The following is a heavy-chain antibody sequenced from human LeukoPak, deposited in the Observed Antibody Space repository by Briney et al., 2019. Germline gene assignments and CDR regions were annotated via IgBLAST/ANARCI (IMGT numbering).Heavy chain of an antibody. D-gene: IGHD3-10*01. CDR1: GDSISTYY. CDR2: IYTSGST. Sequence: NPSETLSLTCTVSGDSISTYYWNWIRQPAGKGLEWIGRIYTSGSTNQNPSLKSRVTMSVDTSKNQFSLKLRSVTAADTAVYYCARAYNNTWVFDYWGQESWSPSPQ. CDR3: ARAYNNTWVFDY. J-gene: IGHJ4*01. V-gene: IGHV4-4*07.